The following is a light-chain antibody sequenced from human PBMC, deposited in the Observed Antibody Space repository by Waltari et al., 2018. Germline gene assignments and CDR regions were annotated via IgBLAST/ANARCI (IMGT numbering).Light chain of an antibody. V-gene: IGLV2-14*01. CDR3: ISYTSRAAAYV. CDR1: SSDVGSYGL. CDR2: EVH. J-gene: IGLJ1*01. Sequence: QSALTQPASVSGSPGQSITISCTGTSSDVGSYGLLSWSQQQPGKAPKLIIYEVHKRPSGVSSRFSGSRSANTASLTISGLQAEDESDYYCISYTSRAAAYVFGSGTTVTVL.